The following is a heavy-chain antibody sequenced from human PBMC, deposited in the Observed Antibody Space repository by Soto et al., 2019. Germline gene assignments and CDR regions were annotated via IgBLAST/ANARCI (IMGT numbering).Heavy chain of an antibody. CDR3: AREFTMVRGVIDWFDP. D-gene: IGHD3-10*01. CDR2: IIPIFGTA. J-gene: IGHJ5*02. CDR1: GGTFRSYA. V-gene: IGHV1-69*01. Sequence: QVQLVQSGAEVKKPGSSVKVSCKASGGTFRSYAISWVRQAPGQGLEWMGGIIPIFGTANYAQKFQGRVTITADESTSTAYMELSSLRSEDTAVYYCAREFTMVRGVIDWFDPWGQGTLVTVSS.